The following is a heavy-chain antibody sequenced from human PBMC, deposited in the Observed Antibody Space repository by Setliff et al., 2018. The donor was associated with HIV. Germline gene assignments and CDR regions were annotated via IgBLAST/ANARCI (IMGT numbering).Heavy chain of an antibody. CDR3: ARDPGEGGGGFLEWSIGYYYYMDV. CDR2: IIPIFGTA. CDR1: GGTFSYA. D-gene: IGHD3-3*01. V-gene: IGHV1-69*06. J-gene: IGHJ6*03. Sequence: SVKVSCKASGGTFSYAISRVRQAPGQGLEWMGRIIPIFGTANYAQKFQGRVTITADKSTSTVDMELSRLRSEDTAVYYCARDPGEGGGGFLEWSIGYYYYMDVWGKGTTVTVSS.